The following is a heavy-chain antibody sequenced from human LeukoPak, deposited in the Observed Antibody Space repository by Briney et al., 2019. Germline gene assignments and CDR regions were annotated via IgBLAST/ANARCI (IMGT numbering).Heavy chain of an antibody. CDR1: GGSISSSSYY. Sequence: SGTLSLTCTVSGGSISSSSYYWGWIRQPPGKGLEWIGSIYYSGSTYYNPSLKSRVTISVDTSKNQFSLKLSSVTAADTAVYYCARLYGSGSYYAQYYFDYWGQGTLVTVPS. V-gene: IGHV4-39*07. CDR2: IYYSGST. D-gene: IGHD3-10*01. CDR3: ARLYGSGSYYAQYYFDY. J-gene: IGHJ4*02.